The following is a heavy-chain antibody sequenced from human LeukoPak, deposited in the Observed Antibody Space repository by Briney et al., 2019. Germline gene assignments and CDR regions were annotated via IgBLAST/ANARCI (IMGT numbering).Heavy chain of an antibody. J-gene: IGHJ6*03. Sequence: ASVKVSCKASGYTFSDYDINWVRHATGQGLEWMGWINPNSGNASYAQKFQGRVTMTRNTSISTAYMDLSSLRSEDTAVYYCARALAWGGSSYSYYYMDVWDKGTTVTVSS. CDR2: INPNSGNA. D-gene: IGHD1-26*01. CDR1: GYTFSDYD. CDR3: ARALAWGGSSYSYYYMDV. V-gene: IGHV1-8*01.